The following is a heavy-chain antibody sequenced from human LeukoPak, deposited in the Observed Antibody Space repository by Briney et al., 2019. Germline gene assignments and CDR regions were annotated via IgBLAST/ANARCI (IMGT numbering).Heavy chain of an antibody. CDR3: AKSLRPYYYYGMDV. J-gene: IGHJ6*02. Sequence: GGSLRLSCAASGFTFSSYGMHWVRQAPGKGLEWVAVISYDGSNKYYADSVKGRFTISRDNSKNTLYLQMNSLRAEDTAVYYCAKSLRPYYYYGMDVWGQGTTVTVSS. D-gene: IGHD3-16*02. CDR1: GFTFSSYG. V-gene: IGHV3-30*18. CDR2: ISYDGSNK.